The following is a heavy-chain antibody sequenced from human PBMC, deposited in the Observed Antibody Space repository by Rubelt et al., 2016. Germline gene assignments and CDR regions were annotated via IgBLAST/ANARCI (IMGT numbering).Heavy chain of an antibody. Sequence: QVQLQESGPGLVKPSETLSLTCTVYGGSFSGYYWSWIRQPPGKGLEWIGEINHSGSTNYNPSLKSRVTISVDTSNNQFSLKLSSVTAADTAVYYCARLGYYLPVFPWGQGTLVTVSS. J-gene: IGHJ4*02. CDR2: INHSGST. D-gene: IGHD2/OR15-2a*01. CDR1: GGSFSGYY. CDR3: ARLGYYLPVFP. V-gene: IGHV4-34*01.